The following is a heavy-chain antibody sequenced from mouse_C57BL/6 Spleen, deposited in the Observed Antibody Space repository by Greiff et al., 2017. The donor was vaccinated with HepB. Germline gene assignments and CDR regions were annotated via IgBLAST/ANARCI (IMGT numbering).Heavy chain of an antibody. V-gene: IGHV14-4*01. CDR3: TPYGSFDY. D-gene: IGHD2-1*01. CDR2: IDPENGDT. J-gene: IGHJ2*01. Sequence: VQLQQSGAELVRPGASVKLSCTASGFNIKDDYMHWVKRRPEQGLEWIGWIDPENGDTEYASKFQGKATITADTSSNTAYLQLSSLTSEDTAVYYCTPYGSFDYWGQGTTLTVSS. CDR1: GFNIKDDY.